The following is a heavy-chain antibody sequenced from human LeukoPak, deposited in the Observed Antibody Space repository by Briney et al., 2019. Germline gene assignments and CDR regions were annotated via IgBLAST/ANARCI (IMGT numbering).Heavy chain of an antibody. D-gene: IGHD6-19*01. Sequence: SETLSLTCAVSGGFISSSNWWSWVRQPPGKGLEWIGEIYHSGSTNYNPSLKSRVTISVDKSKNQFSLKLSSVTAADTAVYYCAREAVAGPKYFQHWGQGTLVTVSS. CDR1: GGFISSSNW. J-gene: IGHJ1*01. CDR3: AREAVAGPKYFQH. V-gene: IGHV4-4*02. CDR2: IYHSGST.